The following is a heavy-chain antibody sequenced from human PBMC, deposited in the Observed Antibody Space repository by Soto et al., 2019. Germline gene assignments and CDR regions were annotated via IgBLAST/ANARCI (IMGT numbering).Heavy chain of an antibody. D-gene: IGHD2-2*02. J-gene: IGHJ4*02. V-gene: IGHV3-72*01. CDR3: VTAQPAILFDY. Sequence: EVLLVESGGGLVQPGGSLRLSCAASGFTFSDHYMDWVREAAGKGLEWVGRSRNKANSYTTEYAASVKGRFTVSRDDSQHLLYLQMNRLKTGDTAPYYCVTAQPAILFDYWGQANLITVSS. CDR2: SRNKANSYTT. CDR1: GFTFSDHY.